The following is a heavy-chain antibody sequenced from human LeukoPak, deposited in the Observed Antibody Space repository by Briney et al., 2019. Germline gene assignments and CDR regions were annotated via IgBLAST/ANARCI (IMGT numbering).Heavy chain of an antibody. D-gene: IGHD3-10*01. CDR2: ISGSGGST. V-gene: IGHV3-23*01. J-gene: IGHJ4*02. Sequence: GGSLRLSCAASGFTFSSYAMSWVRQAPGKGLEWVSAISGSGGSTYYADSVKGRFTISRDNSKNTLYLQMNSLRAEDTAVYYCARGPRRYYGSGSRAPNHRYSDYWGQGTLVTVSS. CDR1: GFTFSSYA. CDR3: ARGPRRYYGSGSRAPNHRYSDY.